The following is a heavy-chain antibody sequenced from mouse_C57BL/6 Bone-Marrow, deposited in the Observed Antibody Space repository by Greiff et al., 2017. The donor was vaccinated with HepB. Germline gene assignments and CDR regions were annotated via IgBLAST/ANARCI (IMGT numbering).Heavy chain of an antibody. V-gene: IGHV1-64*01. D-gene: IGHD1-3*01. Sequence: QVQLQQPGAEPVKPGASVKLFCKAFGFTFPSYWMHLVKQRPGQGLEWIGMIHPYSGSTNYNEKFKSKATLTVDKPSSTAYMQLSSLTSEDSAVYYCAKKFYYYAMDYWGQGTSVTVSA. J-gene: IGHJ4*01. CDR1: GFTFPSYW. CDR3: AKKFYYYAMDY. CDR2: IHPYSGST.